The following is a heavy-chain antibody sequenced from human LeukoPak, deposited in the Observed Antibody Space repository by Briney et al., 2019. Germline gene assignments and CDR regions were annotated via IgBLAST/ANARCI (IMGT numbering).Heavy chain of an antibody. CDR2: IYHSGST. CDR1: GGSISSSNW. J-gene: IGHJ3*02. V-gene: IGHV4-4*02. Sequence: SGTLSLTCAVSGGSISSSNWWSWVRQPPGKGLEWIGEIYHSGSTNYNPSLKSRVTISVDKSKNQFSLKLSSVTAADTAVYYCARDPIYDSSGYYYGWAFDIWGQGTMVTVSS. CDR3: ARDPIYDSSGYYYGWAFDI. D-gene: IGHD3-22*01.